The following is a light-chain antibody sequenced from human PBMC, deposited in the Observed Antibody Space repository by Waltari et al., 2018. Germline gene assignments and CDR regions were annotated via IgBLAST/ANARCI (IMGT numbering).Light chain of an antibody. CDR1: SSDVGGYNY. Sequence: QSALTQPASVSGSPGQSITISCTGTSSDVGGYNYVSWYQQHPGKAPKLMIYEVSNRTAGVSNPFSGSKSGNTASLTISGLQAEDEAYYYCSSYTSSSTLEVVFGGGTKLTVL. V-gene: IGLV2-14*01. CDR2: EVS. J-gene: IGLJ2*01. CDR3: SSYTSSSTLEVV.